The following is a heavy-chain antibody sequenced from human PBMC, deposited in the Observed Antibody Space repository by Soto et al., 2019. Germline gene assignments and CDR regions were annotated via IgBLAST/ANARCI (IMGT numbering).Heavy chain of an antibody. CDR3: AKDPMIGFWSGYIPNWFDP. J-gene: IGHJ5*02. CDR1: GFTFSSYA. CDR2: ISGSGGST. D-gene: IGHD3-3*01. V-gene: IGHV3-23*01. Sequence: GGSLRLSCAASGFTFSSYAMSWVRQAPGKGLEWVSAISGSGGSTYYADSVKGWFTISRDNSKNTLYLQMNSLRAEDTAVYYCAKDPMIGFWSGYIPNWFDPWGQGTLVTVSS.